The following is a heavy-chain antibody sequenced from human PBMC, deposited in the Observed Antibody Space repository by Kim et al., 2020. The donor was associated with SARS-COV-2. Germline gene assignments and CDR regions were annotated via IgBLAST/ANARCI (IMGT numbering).Heavy chain of an antibody. V-gene: IGHV3-23*01. D-gene: IGHD3-3*01. CDR1: GFTFSSYA. CDR2: ISGSGGST. J-gene: IGHJ5*02. CDR3: AKEGLPPGLRFLEPIWFDP. Sequence: GGSLRLSCAASGFTFSSYAMSWVRQAPGKGLEWVSAISGSGGSTYYADSVKGRFTISRDNSKNTLYLQMNSLRAEDTAVYYCAKEGLPPGLRFLEPIWFDPWGQGTLVTVSS.